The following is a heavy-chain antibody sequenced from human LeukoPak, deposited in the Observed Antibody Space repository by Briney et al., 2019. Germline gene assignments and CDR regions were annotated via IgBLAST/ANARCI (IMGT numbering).Heavy chain of an antibody. V-gene: IGHV1-18*01. CDR2: ISAQHGQT. D-gene: IGHD3-22*01. CDR3: ARAYYYDSSGYRDWYFDL. Sequence: ASVKVSCKTSGYSENFYGITWVRQVAGQGLEWMGWISAQHGQTEYAPNSQDRVTMTTDTYTNTAYMELRSLRSEDTAVYYCARAYYYDSSGYRDWYFDLWGRGTLVTVSS. CDR1: GYSENFYG. J-gene: IGHJ2*01.